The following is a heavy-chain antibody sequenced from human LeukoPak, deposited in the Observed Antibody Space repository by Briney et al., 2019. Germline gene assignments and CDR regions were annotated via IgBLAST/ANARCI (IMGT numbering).Heavy chain of an antibody. CDR1: GYTLSNFG. V-gene: IGHV1-18*01. Sequence: EASVKVSCKASGYTLSNFGISWVRQAPGQGLEWMGWLSASNGNTNYAQKVRGRVTMTTDTSTNTAYLELTSLRSDDTAVYYCARDLRELMGGDYYFDYWGQGALVTVSS. CDR3: ARDLRELMGGDYYFDY. D-gene: IGHD2-8*01. CDR2: LSASNGNT. J-gene: IGHJ4*02.